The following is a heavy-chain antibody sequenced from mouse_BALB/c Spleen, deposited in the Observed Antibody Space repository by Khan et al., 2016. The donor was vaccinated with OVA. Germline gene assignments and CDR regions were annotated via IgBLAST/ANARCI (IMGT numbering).Heavy chain of an antibody. CDR2: INTYTGEP. V-gene: IGHV9-3-1*01. D-gene: IGHD1-1*02. CDR1: GYTFTNYG. CDR3: ARKEHGHYLDY. Sequence: QIQLVQSGPELKKPGETVKISCKASGYTFTNYGMNWVKQAPEKGLKWMGWINTYTGEPTYADDFKGRFAFSLETSASTAFLQINNLKNEDTATYFCARKEHGHYLDYWGQGTTLTVSS. J-gene: IGHJ2*01.